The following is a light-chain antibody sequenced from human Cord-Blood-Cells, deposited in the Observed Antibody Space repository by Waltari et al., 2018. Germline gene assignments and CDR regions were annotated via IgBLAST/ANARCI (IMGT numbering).Light chain of an antibody. CDR1: SSDVGGYNY. CDR3: SSYAGSNNLV. V-gene: IGLV2-8*01. J-gene: IGLJ2*01. Sequence: QSALTQPPSASGSPGQSVTISCTGTSSDVGGYNYVSWYQQHPAKAPNLMIYEVSKRPSGVPGRFSGSKAGNTAALTVSGLQAEDEADYYCSSYAGSNNLVFGGGTKLTVL. CDR2: EVS.